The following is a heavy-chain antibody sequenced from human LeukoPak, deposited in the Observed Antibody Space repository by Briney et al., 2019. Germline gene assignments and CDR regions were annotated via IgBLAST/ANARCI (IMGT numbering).Heavy chain of an antibody. J-gene: IGHJ4*02. D-gene: IGHD6-13*01. CDR2: ISYSGSA. CDR1: GGSISSSRDF. V-gene: IGHV4-39*07. Sequence: PSETLSLTCTVSGGSISSSRDFWGWIRQPPGRGLEWIGTISYSGSAYYNPSLKSRVTISLDTSKNQFSLKLSSVTAADTAVYCCARDSTSMYYFDFWGQGSLVTVSS. CDR3: ARDSTSMYYFDF.